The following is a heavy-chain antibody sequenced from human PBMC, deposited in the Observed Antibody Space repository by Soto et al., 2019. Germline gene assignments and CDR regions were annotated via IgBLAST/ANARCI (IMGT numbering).Heavy chain of an antibody. V-gene: IGHV4-31*03. CDR2: IYYSGST. Sequence: SETLSLTCTVSGGSISSGGYYWSWIRQHPGKGLEWIGYIYYSGSTYYNPSLKSRVTISVDTSKNQFSLKLSSVTAADTAVYYCASLEAGGGNAYRGDAFDIWGQGTMVTVSS. CDR3: ASLEAGGGNAYRGDAFDI. D-gene: IGHD1-1*01. CDR1: GGSISSGGYY. J-gene: IGHJ3*02.